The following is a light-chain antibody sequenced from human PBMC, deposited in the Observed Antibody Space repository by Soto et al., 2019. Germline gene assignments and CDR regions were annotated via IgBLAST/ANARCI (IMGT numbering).Light chain of an antibody. CDR2: RAS. Sequence: DIQMTQSPSTLSASIGDSVTITCRASQSIRTWLAWHQQKPGKAPNILIYRASSLGSGVSSRFSGSGSGTEFTLTISNLQPGDFATYYCQQYDRFPITFGQGTRLEIK. CDR3: QQYDRFPIT. V-gene: IGKV1-5*03. CDR1: QSIRTW. J-gene: IGKJ5*01.